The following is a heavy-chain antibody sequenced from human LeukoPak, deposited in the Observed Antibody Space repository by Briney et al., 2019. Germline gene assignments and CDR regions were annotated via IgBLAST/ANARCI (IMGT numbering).Heavy chain of an antibody. CDR3: AREVVSAAKYDY. CDR2: IYTSGST. CDR1: GGSISSGSYY. V-gene: IGHV4-61*02. Sequence: SQTLSLTCTVSGGSISSGSYYWIWIRQPGGKGLEWIGRIYTSGSTNYNPSLKSRVTISVDTSKNQFSLKLSSVTAADTAVYYCAREVVSAAKYDYWGQGTLVTVSS. J-gene: IGHJ4*02. D-gene: IGHD2-2*01.